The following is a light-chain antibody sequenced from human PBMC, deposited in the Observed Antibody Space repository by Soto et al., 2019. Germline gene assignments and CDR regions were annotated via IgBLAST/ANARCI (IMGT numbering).Light chain of an antibody. CDR3: ATWDDSLNCPV. CDR1: TSNIGTNA. CDR2: GNI. J-gene: IGLJ2*01. Sequence: QSVLTQPPSASGTPGQRVTISCSGRTSNIGTNAVNWYQQLPGTAPRLLIHGNIQRPSGVPDRFSGSKSCTAASLAISRLQSDEEADYYCATWDDSLNCPVFGGGTKLTVL. V-gene: IGLV1-44*01.